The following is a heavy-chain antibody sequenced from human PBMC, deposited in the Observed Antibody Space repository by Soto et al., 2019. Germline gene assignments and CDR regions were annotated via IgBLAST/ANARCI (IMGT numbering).Heavy chain of an antibody. CDR2: ISWNSGSI. V-gene: IGHV3-9*01. D-gene: IGHD2-2*01. J-gene: IGHJ4*02. Sequence: GGSLRLSCAASGFTFDDYAMHWVRQAPGKGLEWVSGISWNSGSIGYADSVKGRFTISRDNAKNSLYLQMNSLRAEDTALYYCAKGGGGYCSSTSCFALGYWGQGTLVTVSS. CDR1: GFTFDDYA. CDR3: AKGGGGYCSSTSCFALGY.